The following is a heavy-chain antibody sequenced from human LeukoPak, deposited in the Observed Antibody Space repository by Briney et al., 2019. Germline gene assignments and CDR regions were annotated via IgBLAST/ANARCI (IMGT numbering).Heavy chain of an antibody. CDR3: VRDSPGYGAYDFD. J-gene: IGHJ4*02. CDR1: GFIFSSYW. CDR2: IKEDGSAK. Sequence: PGGSLRLSCAASGFIFSSYWMSWVRQAPGKGLEWVANIKEDGSAKYHVDSVEGRFTISRDNAKNSLYLQMNSLRAEDTAVYYCVRDSPGYGAYDFDWGQGTLVTVSS. V-gene: IGHV3-7*04. D-gene: IGHD5-12*01.